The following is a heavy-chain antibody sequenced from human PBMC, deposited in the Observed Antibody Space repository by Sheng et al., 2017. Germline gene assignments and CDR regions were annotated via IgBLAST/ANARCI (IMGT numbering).Heavy chain of an antibody. CDR1: GGTFSSYA. V-gene: IGHV1-69*13. CDR2: IIPIFGTA. Sequence: QVQLVQSGAEVKKPGSSVKVSCKASGGTFSSYAISWVRQAPGQGLEWMGGIIPIFGTANYAQKFQGRVTITADESTSTAYMELSSLRSEDTAVYYCARGLRWLHPTPGAFDIWGQGTMVTVSS. CDR3: ARGLRWLHPTPGAFDI. J-gene: IGHJ3*02. D-gene: IGHD5-12*01.